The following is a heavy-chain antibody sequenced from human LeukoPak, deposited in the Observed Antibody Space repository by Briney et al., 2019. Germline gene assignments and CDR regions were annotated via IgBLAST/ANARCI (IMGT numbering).Heavy chain of an antibody. J-gene: IGHJ5*02. Sequence: GESLKISCKGSGYSFTSYWIGWVRQMPGKGLEWMGIIYPGDSDTRYSPSFQGQVTISADKSISTAYLQWSSLKASDTAMYYCASHIFEGSSSANWFDPWGQGTLVTVSS. CDR1: GYSFTSYW. D-gene: IGHD6-6*01. V-gene: IGHV5-51*01. CDR3: ASHIFEGSSSANWFDP. CDR2: IYPGDSDT.